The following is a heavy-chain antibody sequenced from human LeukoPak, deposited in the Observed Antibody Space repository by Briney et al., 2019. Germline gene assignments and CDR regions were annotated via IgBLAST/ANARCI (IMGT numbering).Heavy chain of an antibody. J-gene: IGHJ6*03. V-gene: IGHV1-18*01. Sequence: ASVKVSCKPSGYTFTSFGLSWVRQDPGQGLEWMGWISAYNGNTKYAQKLQGRVTMTTDTSTRTAYMGLRSLRSDETALFYLAREREDIVVVVAARPSNYMDVWGKGTTVTISS. D-gene: IGHD2-15*01. CDR1: GYTFTSFG. CDR2: ISAYNGNT. CDR3: AREREDIVVVVAARPSNYMDV.